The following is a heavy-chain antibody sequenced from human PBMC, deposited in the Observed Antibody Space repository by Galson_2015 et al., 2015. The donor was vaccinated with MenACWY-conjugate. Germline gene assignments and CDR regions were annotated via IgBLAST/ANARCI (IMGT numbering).Heavy chain of an antibody. CDR1: GISLSTSSVG. V-gene: IGHV2-5*02. Sequence: PALVQPPQTLTLTCTFSGISLSTSSVGVGWIRQPPGQALEWPSPISWDDDKRYSPPLKSRLTITKDTSKNQVVLSMTNMDPVDTATYYCAHSPYCSTTSCYAARAFDVWGQGTVVTVSS. J-gene: IGHJ3*01. D-gene: IGHD2-2*01. CDR3: AHSPYCSTTSCYAARAFDV. CDR2: ISWDDDK.